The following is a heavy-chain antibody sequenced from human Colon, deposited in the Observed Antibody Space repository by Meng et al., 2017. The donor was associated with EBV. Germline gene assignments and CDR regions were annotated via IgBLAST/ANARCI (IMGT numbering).Heavy chain of an antibody. D-gene: IGHD5-18*01. CDR1: GGSISSSGYY. J-gene: IGHJ4*02. V-gene: IGHV4-30-4*01. CDR2: SYYSGST. CDR3: VRYSYGFDY. Sequence: VQLQESGPGLVKPSQPLPLTCGVSGGSISSSGYYWSWIRQPPGKGLEWIGYSYYSGSTYYNPSLKSRVTISVDTSNNQFSLKLKSVTAADTAVYYCVRYSYGFDYWGQGNLVTVSS.